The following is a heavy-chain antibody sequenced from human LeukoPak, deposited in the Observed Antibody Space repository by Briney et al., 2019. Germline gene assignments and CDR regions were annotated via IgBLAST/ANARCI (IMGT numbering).Heavy chain of an antibody. D-gene: IGHD1-26*01. CDR1: GFTFSSYW. CDR2: IRYDGSNK. V-gene: IGHV3-30*02. Sequence: GGSLRLSCAASGFTFSSYWMSWVRQAPGKGLEWVAFIRYDGSNKYYADSVKGRFTISRDNAKNSLYLQMNSLRAEDTAVYYCASGSRLASGYYYYYYMDVWGKGTTVTISS. J-gene: IGHJ6*03. CDR3: ASGSRLASGYYYYYYMDV.